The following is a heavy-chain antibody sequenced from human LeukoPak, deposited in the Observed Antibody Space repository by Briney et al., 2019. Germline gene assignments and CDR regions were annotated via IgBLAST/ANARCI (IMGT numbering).Heavy chain of an antibody. Sequence: PSEILSLTCTVSGYSISSGYYWGWIRQPPGKGLEWIGEINHSGSTNYNPSLKSRVLISVDTSKNQVSLKLSSVTAADTAVYYCARGRPGYGDWSYYYYYMDVWGKGTTVTVSS. CDR2: INHSGST. V-gene: IGHV4-38-2*02. CDR3: ARGRPGYGDWSYYYYYMDV. D-gene: IGHD4-17*01. CDR1: GYSISSGYY. J-gene: IGHJ6*03.